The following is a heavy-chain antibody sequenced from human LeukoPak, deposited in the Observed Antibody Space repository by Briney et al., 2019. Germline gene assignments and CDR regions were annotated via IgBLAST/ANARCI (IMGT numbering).Heavy chain of an antibody. CDR2: ISNSGSI. J-gene: IGHJ6*04. CDR1: GGSISYYY. D-gene: IGHD6-13*01. CDR3: ARDSRSSSWPFYYGIDV. V-gene: IGHV4-59*01. Sequence: KPSETLSLTCTVSGGSISYYYWSWIRQPTGKGLEWIGYISNSGSINYNPSLKSRVTISLDTSKTQFSLRLSSVTAADTAVYYCARDSRSSSWPFYYGIDVWGKGTTVTVSS.